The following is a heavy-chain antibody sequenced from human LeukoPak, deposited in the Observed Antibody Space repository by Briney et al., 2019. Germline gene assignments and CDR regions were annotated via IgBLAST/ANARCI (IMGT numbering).Heavy chain of an antibody. CDR3: AKKKGGSELPFDY. Sequence: GGSLRLSCAASGFTFSDNIMTWVRQAPGRGLQWVSSIRGTGERTYYADSVKGRFTISRDNSKNTLYLQMNSLRAEDTAVYFCAKKKGGSELPFDYWGQGTPVTVSS. D-gene: IGHD3-10*01. CDR2: IRGTGERT. J-gene: IGHJ4*02. V-gene: IGHV3-23*01. CDR1: GFTFSDNI.